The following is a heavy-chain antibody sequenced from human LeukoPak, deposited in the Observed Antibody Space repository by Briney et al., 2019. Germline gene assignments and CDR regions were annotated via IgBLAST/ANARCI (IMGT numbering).Heavy chain of an antibody. CDR2: ISYDGSNK. J-gene: IGHJ4*02. CDR1: GFTFSNYA. CDR3: AKDEGLEYNYY. D-gene: IGHD6-6*01. V-gene: IGHV3-30*18. Sequence: GGSLRLSCAASGFTFSNYAMNWVRQAPGKGLEWVAVISYDGSNKYYAGSVKGRFTISRDNSKNTLYLQMNSLRAEDTAVYYCAKDEGLEYNYYWGQGTLVTVSS.